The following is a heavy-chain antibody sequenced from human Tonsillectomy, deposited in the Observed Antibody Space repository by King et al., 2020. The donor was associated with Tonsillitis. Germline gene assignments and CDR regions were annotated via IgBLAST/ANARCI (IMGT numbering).Heavy chain of an antibody. CDR1: GFTFSDYA. J-gene: IGHJ5*02. CDR2: TSGSGGET. CDR3: ATDGKKDDLLSCFGS. Sequence: VQLVESGGGLVQPGGSLRLSCVVSGFTFSDYAMNWVRQIPGKGLEWVSSTSGSGGETYYAASVKGRFTISRDNSKNTLYLQMNRLRVEDTGVYYCATDGKKDDLLSCFGSWGQGTLVTVSS. V-gene: IGHV3-23*04. D-gene: IGHD3-16*01.